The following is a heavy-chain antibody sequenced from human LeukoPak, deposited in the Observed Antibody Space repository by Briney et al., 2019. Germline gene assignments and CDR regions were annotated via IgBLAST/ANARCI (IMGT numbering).Heavy chain of an antibody. CDR3: ASATTYYYDSSGYYRK. J-gene: IGHJ4*02. V-gene: IGHV4-34*01. Sequence: PSETLSLTCAVYGGSFSGYYWSWIRQLPGKGLEWIGEINHSGSTNYNPSLKSRVTISVDTSKNQFSLKLSSVTAADTAVYYCASATTYYYDSSGYYRKWGQGTLVTVSS. CDR2: INHSGST. D-gene: IGHD3-22*01. CDR1: GGSFSGYY.